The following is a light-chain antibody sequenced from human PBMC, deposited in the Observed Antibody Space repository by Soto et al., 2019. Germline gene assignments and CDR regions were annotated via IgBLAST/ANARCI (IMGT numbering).Light chain of an antibody. CDR1: QSLLHSNGYMY. CDR3: MQLGHTPPT. V-gene: IGKV2-28*01. J-gene: IGKJ1*01. CDR2: LAS. Sequence: DIVMTQSPLSLAVTPGESASISCRSSQSLLHSNGYMYLNWYLQKPGQSPQLLIYLASRRASGVPDRLSGSGSGKDFTLRISRVEADDVGVYFCMQLGHTPPTFGQGTKVEIK.